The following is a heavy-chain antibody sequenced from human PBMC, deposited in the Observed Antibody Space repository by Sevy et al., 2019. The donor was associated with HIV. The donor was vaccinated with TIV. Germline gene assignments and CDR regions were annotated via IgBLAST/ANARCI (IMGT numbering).Heavy chain of an antibody. D-gene: IGHD3-10*01. CDR3: ARDRDYYGSGTYDH. V-gene: IGHV3-30*09. CDR1: GFSISPYA. Sequence: GGSLRLSCAASGFSISPYAFHWVRQAPGKGLEWVALMSYDGSTRYYADSAKGRFAISKDNSENSLYLQMNSRRAEDTGVYYCARDRDYYGSGTYDHWGQGTLVTVSS. CDR2: MSYDGSTR. J-gene: IGHJ4*02.